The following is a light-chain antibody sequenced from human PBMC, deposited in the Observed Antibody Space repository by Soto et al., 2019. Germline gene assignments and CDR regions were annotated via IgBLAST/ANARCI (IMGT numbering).Light chain of an antibody. V-gene: IGKV1-9*01. CDR1: QGISNY. Sequence: DIQLSQSPSFLSASVGDRVTITCRASQGISNYLAWYQRKPGKAPKLLISTASILQSGVPSRFSGSGSGTEFTLTISSLQPEDFATYYCQQFTSYPITFGQGTRLEIK. CDR3: QQFTSYPIT. J-gene: IGKJ5*01. CDR2: TAS.